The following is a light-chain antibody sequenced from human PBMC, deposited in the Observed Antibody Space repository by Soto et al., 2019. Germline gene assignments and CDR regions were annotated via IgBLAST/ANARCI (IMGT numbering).Light chain of an antibody. Sequence: VLTQSPGTLSLSPGEGATLSCRATQAVYSRLLAWYQQKPGQAPRLLIYGASSRATGIPDRFSGSGSGTDFTLSISRLEVEDFAVYHCQQYGNAPITFGQRTRLAI. CDR3: QQYGNAPIT. J-gene: IGKJ5*01. V-gene: IGKV3-20*01. CDR2: GAS. CDR1: QAVYSRL.